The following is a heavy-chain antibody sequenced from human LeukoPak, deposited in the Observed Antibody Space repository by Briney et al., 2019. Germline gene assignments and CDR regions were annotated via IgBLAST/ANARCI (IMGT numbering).Heavy chain of an antibody. CDR1: GFTFSSYG. Sequence: GGSLRLSCAASGFTFSSYGMHWVRQAPGKGLEWVAVISFDGSNKYYADSVKGRFTISRDNSKNTLYLQMNSLRAEDTAVYYCAKASLRPLFVDYGMDVWGQGTTVTVSS. D-gene: IGHD2-15*01. J-gene: IGHJ6*02. CDR3: AKASLRPLFVDYGMDV. CDR2: ISFDGSNK. V-gene: IGHV3-30*18.